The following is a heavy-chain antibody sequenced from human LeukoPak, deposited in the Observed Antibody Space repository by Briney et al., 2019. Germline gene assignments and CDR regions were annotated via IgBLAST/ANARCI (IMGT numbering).Heavy chain of an antibody. CDR3: ASWLYYDILTGYYSEDAFDM. D-gene: IGHD3-9*01. V-gene: IGHV1-69*05. Sequence: AVKVSRKASGGTFSSNAISWVRQAPGQGVEWVGGIIPIFGTANYTQTFQGRVTITTDESKRTAYMELSSLRSEDTAVYYCASWLYYDILTGYYSEDAFDMWGEGTMVTVSS. CDR2: IIPIFGTA. CDR1: GGTFSSNA. J-gene: IGHJ3*02.